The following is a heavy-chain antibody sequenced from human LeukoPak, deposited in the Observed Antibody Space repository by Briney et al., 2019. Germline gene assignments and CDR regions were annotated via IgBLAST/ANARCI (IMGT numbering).Heavy chain of an antibody. CDR1: GFTFNNYA. D-gene: IGHD1-1*01. J-gene: IGHJ4*02. V-gene: IGHV3-23*01. CDR3: GRDWKLDY. Sequence: GGSLRLSCAASGFTFNNYAMSWVRQAPGKGLEWVSAIGDNGGDTKYADSVKGRFTVSRDNSRNTLYLQLNSLRVEDTAIYYCGRDWKLDYWGQGTLVAVSS. CDR2: IGDNGGDT.